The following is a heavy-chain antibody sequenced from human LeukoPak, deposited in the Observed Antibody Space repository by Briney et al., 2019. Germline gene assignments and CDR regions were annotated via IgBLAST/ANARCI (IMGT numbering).Heavy chain of an antibody. J-gene: IGHJ4*02. CDR1: GFTFDDYA. D-gene: IGHD4-17*01. CDR2: ISWNSGSI. V-gene: IGHV3-9*01. CDR3: AKGYGGYGDYFDY. Sequence: GRSLRLSCAASGFTFDDYAMHWVRQAPGKGLEWVSGISWNSGSIGYADSVKGRFTISRDNAKNSLYLQMNSLRAEDTALYYCAKGYGGYGDYFDYWGQGTLVTVSS.